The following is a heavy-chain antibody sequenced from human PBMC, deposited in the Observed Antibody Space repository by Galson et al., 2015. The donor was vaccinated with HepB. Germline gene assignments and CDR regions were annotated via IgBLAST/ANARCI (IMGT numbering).Heavy chain of an antibody. J-gene: IGHJ4*02. CDR1: GDSVSSNSAX. Sequence: CAISGDSVSSNSAXXNWIRQSPSRGLEWLGRTYYRSKWYNDYAVSVKSRITINPDTSKNQFSLQLNSVTPEDTDVYYCARDSVYSSGWYVDFDYWGQGTLVTVSS. V-gene: IGHV6-1*01. CDR3: ARDSVYSSGWYVDFDY. CDR2: TYYRSKWYN. D-gene: IGHD6-19*01.